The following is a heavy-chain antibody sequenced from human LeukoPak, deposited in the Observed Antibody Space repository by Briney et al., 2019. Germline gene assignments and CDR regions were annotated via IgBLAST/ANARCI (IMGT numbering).Heavy chain of an antibody. V-gene: IGHV3-7*03. CDR2: IKPDGGDT. CDR1: GLTFSNYW. Sequence: GGSLRLSCTASGLTFSNYWMTWVRQAPGKGLEWVANIKPDGGDTYYVDSVKGRFTVSRDNAKNSLFLQMDRLRAEDTAMYYCARDYSYSDDYWGQGTLVTVSS. D-gene: IGHD4-17*01. CDR3: ARDYSYSDDY. J-gene: IGHJ4*02.